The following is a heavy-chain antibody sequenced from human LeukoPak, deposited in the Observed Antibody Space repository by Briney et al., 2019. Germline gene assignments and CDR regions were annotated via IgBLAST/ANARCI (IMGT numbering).Heavy chain of an antibody. CDR1: GFTFDDYA. Sequence: PGGPLRLSCAASGFTFDDYAMHWVRQAPGKGLEWVSGITWNSGSIGYADSVKGRFIISRDNTKNSLYLQMNSLRAEDTALYYCAKDMSSGWSGGAMDVWGQGTTVTVSS. CDR2: ITWNSGSI. V-gene: IGHV3-9*01. CDR3: AKDMSSGWSGGAMDV. D-gene: IGHD6-19*01. J-gene: IGHJ6*02.